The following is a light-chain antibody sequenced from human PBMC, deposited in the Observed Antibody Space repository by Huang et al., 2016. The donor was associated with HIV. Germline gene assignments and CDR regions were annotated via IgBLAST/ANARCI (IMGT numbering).Light chain of an antibody. CDR1: QSLLYSLSKKNY. Sequence: DIVMTQSPDSLAVSPGERATINCKSSQSLLYSLSKKNYLAWFQQKPGRPPKLLIYWATTRESGVPDRFSGSGSGTDYTLTINNLQAEDVAVYFCLQYYSVPQTFGHGTKVEIK. V-gene: IGKV4-1*01. CDR3: LQYYSVPQT. CDR2: WAT. J-gene: IGKJ1*01.